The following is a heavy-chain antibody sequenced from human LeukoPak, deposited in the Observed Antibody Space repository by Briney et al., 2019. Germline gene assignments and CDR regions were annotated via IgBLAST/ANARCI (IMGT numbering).Heavy chain of an antibody. CDR2: IYYSGST. CDR1: GGSISSGGYY. Sequence: PSETLSLTCTVSGGSISSGGYYWSWIRQHPGKGLEWIGYIYYSGSTYYNPSLKSRVAISVDTSKNQFSLKLSSVTAADTAVYYCARVRFGLLDYWGQGTLVTVSS. J-gene: IGHJ4*02. V-gene: IGHV4-31*03. D-gene: IGHD3-10*01. CDR3: ARVRFGLLDY.